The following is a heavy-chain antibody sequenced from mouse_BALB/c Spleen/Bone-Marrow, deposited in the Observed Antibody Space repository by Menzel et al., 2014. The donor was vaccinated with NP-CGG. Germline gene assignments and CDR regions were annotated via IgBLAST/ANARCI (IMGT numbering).Heavy chain of an antibody. CDR1: GYTFTSYT. V-gene: IGHV1-4*01. J-gene: IGHJ2*01. D-gene: IGHD1-2*01. CDR2: INPSTGYT. Sequence: VQLQESGAELARPGASVKMSCKASGYTFTSYTMHWVKERPGQGLEWIGYINPSTGYTNYNQKFKDKVTLTADKSSSTAYMQLSSLTSEDSAVYYCARSSFLRSYFDYWGQGTTLTVSS. CDR3: ARSSFLRSYFDY.